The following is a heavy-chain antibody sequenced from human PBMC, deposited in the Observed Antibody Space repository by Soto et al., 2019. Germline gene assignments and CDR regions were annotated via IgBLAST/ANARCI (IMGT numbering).Heavy chain of an antibody. CDR3: ARDGQWLPRDGLRSSYYFDY. CDR1: GFTFSSFW. J-gene: IGHJ4*02. V-gene: IGHV3-74*01. D-gene: IGHD6-19*01. CDR2: INTDGSST. Sequence: EVQLVESGGGLVQPGGSLRLSCAVSGFTFSSFWMHWVRQAPGEGLVWVSRINTDGSSTSYADSVKGRFTISRDNAKNTLYLQMNSLRVEDTAMYYCARDGQWLPRDGLRSSYYFDYWGQGTLVTVSS.